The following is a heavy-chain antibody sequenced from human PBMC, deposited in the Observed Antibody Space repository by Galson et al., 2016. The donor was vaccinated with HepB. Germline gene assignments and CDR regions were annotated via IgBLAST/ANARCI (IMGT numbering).Heavy chain of an antibody. D-gene: IGHD6-13*01. Sequence: SLRLSCAASGFTFRSYAMTWVRQAPGKGLEWVSEISNSGGRTYYADSVKGRFTISRDNSKNTLSLQMNSLRAEDTAVYYCARDGAGAMRKQLVYYYYYGMDVWGQGTTVTVSS. CDR2: ISNSGGRT. V-gene: IGHV3-23*01. CDR3: ARDGAGAMRKQLVYYYYYGMDV. J-gene: IGHJ6*02. CDR1: GFTFRSYA.